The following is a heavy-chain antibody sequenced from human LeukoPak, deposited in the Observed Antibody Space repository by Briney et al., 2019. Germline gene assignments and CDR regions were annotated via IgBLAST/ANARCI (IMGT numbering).Heavy chain of an antibody. J-gene: IGHJ4*02. V-gene: IGHV1-69*13. CDR2: IIPIFGTA. CDR3: ARDSGSGNNDY. D-gene: IGHD1-26*01. CDR1: GGTFSSYA. Sequence: SVKVSCKASGGTFSSYAISWVRQAPGQGLEWMGGIIPIFGTANYAQKFQGRVTITADESATTAFMELSSLRSEDAAVYYCARDSGSGNNDYWGQGTLVTVSS.